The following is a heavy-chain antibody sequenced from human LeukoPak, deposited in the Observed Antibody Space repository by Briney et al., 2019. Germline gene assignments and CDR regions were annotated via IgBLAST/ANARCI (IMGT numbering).Heavy chain of an antibody. CDR2: IYYSGST. D-gene: IGHD2-15*01. CDR3: AGDRVYCSGGRCYWVFDY. V-gene: IGHV4-59*01. J-gene: IGHJ4*02. CDR1: GDSLSRYY. Sequence: SETLSLTCTVSGDSLSRYYWSWIRQPPGKGLEWVGYIYYSGSTNYNPSLQSRVTISVHTSKSQYSLMLSSVTAADTAVYYCAGDRVYCSGGRCYWVFDYWGQGTLVTVSS.